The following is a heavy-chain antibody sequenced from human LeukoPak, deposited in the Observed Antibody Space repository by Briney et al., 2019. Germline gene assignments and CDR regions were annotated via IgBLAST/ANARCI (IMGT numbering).Heavy chain of an antibody. CDR1: GFIFNNYG. Sequence: GGSLRLSCAASGFIFNNYGLIWVRQAPGKGLEWVSAISNDGGGTNYADFVKGRFTISRDNSKNTLSLQMNSLRAEDTALYYCAKGSSGYFVDLWGLGTLVTVSS. J-gene: IGHJ5*02. CDR2: ISNDGGGT. V-gene: IGHV3-23*01. D-gene: IGHD3-22*01. CDR3: AKGSSGYFVDL.